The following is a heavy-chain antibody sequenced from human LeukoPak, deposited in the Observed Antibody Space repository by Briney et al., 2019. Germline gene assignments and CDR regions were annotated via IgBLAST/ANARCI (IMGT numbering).Heavy chain of an antibody. CDR1: GGSISSYY. V-gene: IGHV4-4*07. CDR3: ARDGIAVAGYYYYMDV. Sequence: PETLSLTCTVPGGSISSYYWSWIRQPAGKRLEWIGRIYTSGSTSYNPSLKSRVTMSVDTSKNQFSLKLSSVTAADTAVYYCARDGIAVAGYYYYMDVWGKGTTVTISS. CDR2: IYTSGST. J-gene: IGHJ6*03. D-gene: IGHD6-19*01.